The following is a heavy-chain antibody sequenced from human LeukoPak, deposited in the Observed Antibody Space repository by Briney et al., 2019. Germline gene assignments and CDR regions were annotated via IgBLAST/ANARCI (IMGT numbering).Heavy chain of an antibody. CDR1: GFTFSSYG. D-gene: IGHD6-13*01. J-gene: IGHJ6*03. CDR2: ISYDGSNK. Sequence: GGSLRLSCAASGFTFSSYGLHWVRQAPGKGLEWVAVISYDGSNKYYADSVKGRFTISRDNSKNTLYLQMNGLRAEDTAVYYCVKEGYSSSWYNYYYYYMDVWGKGTTVTVSS. CDR3: VKEGYSSSWYNYYYYYMDV. V-gene: IGHV3-30*18.